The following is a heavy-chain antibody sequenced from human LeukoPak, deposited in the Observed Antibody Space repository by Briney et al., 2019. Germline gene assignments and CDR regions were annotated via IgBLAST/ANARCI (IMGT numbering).Heavy chain of an antibody. D-gene: IGHD3-3*01. CDR2: IKQDGSEK. CDR1: GFTFSSYW. CDR3: AREGGELRFLEWFLAPTGILDI. V-gene: IGHV3-7*01. Sequence: GGSLRLSCAASGFTFSSYWMSWVRQAPGKGLEWVANIKQDGSEKYYVDSVKGRFTISRDNAKNSLYLQMNSLRAEDTAVYYCAREGGELRFLEWFLAPTGILDIWGQGTMVTVSS. J-gene: IGHJ3*02.